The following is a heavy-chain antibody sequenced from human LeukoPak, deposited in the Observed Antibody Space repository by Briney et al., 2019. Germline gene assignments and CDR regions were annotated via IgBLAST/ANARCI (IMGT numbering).Heavy chain of an antibody. CDR2: IIPIFGTA. CDR3: AREPPHFGVVINWFDP. D-gene: IGHD3-3*01. J-gene: IGHJ5*02. CDR1: GGTFSSYA. V-gene: IGHV1-69*01. Sequence: GSSVKVSCKASGGTFSSYAISWVRQAPGQGLDWMGGIIPIFGTANYAQKFQGRVAITAHESTSTAYMELSSLRSEDTAVYYCAREPPHFGVVINWFDPWGQGTLVTVSS.